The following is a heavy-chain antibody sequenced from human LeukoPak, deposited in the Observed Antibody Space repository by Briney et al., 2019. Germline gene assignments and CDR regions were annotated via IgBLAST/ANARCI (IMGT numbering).Heavy chain of an antibody. V-gene: IGHV4-30-2*01. CDR3: ARGVVVVTATRPYAFDI. Sequence: SETLSLTCAVSGGSISGGGYSWSWIRQPPGRGREWIGYIYHSGSTYYNPSLKSRVTISVDRSKNQFSLKLSFVTAADTAVYYCARGVVVVTATRPYAFDIWGQGTMVTVSS. J-gene: IGHJ3*02. CDR2: IYHSGST. CDR1: GGSISGGGYS. D-gene: IGHD2-21*02.